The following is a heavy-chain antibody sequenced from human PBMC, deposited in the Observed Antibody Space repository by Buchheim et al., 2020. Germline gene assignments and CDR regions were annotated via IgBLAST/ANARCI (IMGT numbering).Heavy chain of an antibody. V-gene: IGHV3-30-3*01. Sequence: QVQLVESGGGVVQPGRSLRLSCAASGFTFSSYAMHWVRQAPGKGLEWVAVISHDGSNKYYADSVKGRFTISRDNSKNTLYLQMNSLRAEDTAVYYCAGADYYDSSGYPDYWGQGTL. CDR3: AGADYYDSSGYPDY. CDR1: GFTFSSYA. D-gene: IGHD3-22*01. CDR2: ISHDGSNK. J-gene: IGHJ4*02.